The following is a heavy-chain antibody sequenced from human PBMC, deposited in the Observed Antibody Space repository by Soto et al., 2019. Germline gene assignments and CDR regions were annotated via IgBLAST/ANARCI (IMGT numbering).Heavy chain of an antibody. D-gene: IGHD3-10*01. CDR3: ARGRNWGNRFDS. J-gene: IGHJ4*02. Sequence: QVQLVQSGAEVKKPGSSVKVSCEASGGTFSGHAISWVRQAPGQGPEWMGGLIPLFGTTQQAKNFGDRVTMTADKSTSTAYMELTSLRCEDTGIYSCARGRNWGNRFDSWGQGTLVTVSS. CDR1: GGTFSGHA. CDR2: LIPLFGTT. V-gene: IGHV1-69*06.